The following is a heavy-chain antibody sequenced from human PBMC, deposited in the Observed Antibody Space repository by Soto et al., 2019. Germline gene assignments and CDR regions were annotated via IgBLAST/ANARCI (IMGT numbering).Heavy chain of an antibody. D-gene: IGHD3-10*01. J-gene: IGHJ5*02. Sequence: PSETLSLTCTVSGGSISSGDYYWSWIRQPPGKGLEWIGYIYYSGSTYYNPSLKSRVTISVDTSKNQFSLELSSVTAADTAVYYCAGLEVRGVIIPSSGWFDPWGQGTLVTVSS. CDR2: IYYSGST. V-gene: IGHV4-30-4*01. CDR3: AGLEVRGVIIPSSGWFDP. CDR1: GGSISSGDYY.